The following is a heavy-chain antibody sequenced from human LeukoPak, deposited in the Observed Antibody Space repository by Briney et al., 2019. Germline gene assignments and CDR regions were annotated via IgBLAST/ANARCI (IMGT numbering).Heavy chain of an antibody. CDR2: IYYSGST. Sequence: PSETLSLTCTVSGGSISSSSYYWGWIRQPPGKGLEWIGSIYYSGSTYYNPSLKSRVTISVDTSKNQFSLKLSSVTAADTAVYYCARQVGDGGKPNWFDPWGQGTLVTVSS. V-gene: IGHV4-39*01. J-gene: IGHJ5*02. D-gene: IGHD2-15*01. CDR1: GGSISSSSYY. CDR3: ARQVGDGGKPNWFDP.